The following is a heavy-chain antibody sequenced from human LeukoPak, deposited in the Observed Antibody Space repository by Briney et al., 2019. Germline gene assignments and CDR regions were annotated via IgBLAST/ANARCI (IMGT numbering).Heavy chain of an antibody. Sequence: PGGSLRLSCAASGFTFSSYTMSWVRQAPRKGLEWVSGINWNGGSTGYADSVKGRFTISRDNAKNSLYLQMNSLRAEDTAVYYCARDSHYGSGSYYYWGQGTLVTVSS. CDR3: ARDSHYGSGSYYY. V-gene: IGHV3-20*04. D-gene: IGHD3-10*01. CDR1: GFTFSSYT. CDR2: INWNGGST. J-gene: IGHJ4*02.